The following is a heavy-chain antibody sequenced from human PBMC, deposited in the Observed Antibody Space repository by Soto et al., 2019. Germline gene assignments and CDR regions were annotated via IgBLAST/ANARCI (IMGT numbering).Heavy chain of an antibody. CDR2: IKGDGSTT. CDR1: GFTFSTYW. Sequence: EVHLVESGGGLVQPGGSLRLSCAASGFTFSTYWIHWVRQAPGKGLVWVSRIKGDGSTTHYADSVTGRFTISRDNAKNTLYLQMSSLTAEDTAVYWCARGAFGAYYFDFWGQGTLVTVSS. V-gene: IGHV3-74*01. CDR3: ARGAFGAYYFDF. D-gene: IGHD3-3*01. J-gene: IGHJ4*02.